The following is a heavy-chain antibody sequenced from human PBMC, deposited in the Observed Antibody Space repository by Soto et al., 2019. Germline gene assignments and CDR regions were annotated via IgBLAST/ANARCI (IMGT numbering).Heavy chain of an antibody. CDR1: GFTFSSYG. CDR3: AKAGGGIAARSYGMDV. V-gene: IGHV3-30*18. D-gene: IGHD6-6*01. Sequence: PGGSLRLSCAASGFTFSSYGMHWVRQAPGKGLEWVAVISYDGSNKYYADSVKGRFTISRDNSKNTLYLQMNSLRAEDTAVYYCAKAGGGIAARSYGMDVWGQGTTVTV. CDR2: ISYDGSNK. J-gene: IGHJ6*02.